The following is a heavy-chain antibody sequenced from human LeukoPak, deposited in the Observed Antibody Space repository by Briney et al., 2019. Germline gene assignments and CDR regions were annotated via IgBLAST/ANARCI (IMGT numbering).Heavy chain of an antibody. V-gene: IGHV3-7*01. CDR1: GFAFSSYW. CDR2: IKEDGSEK. Sequence: GGSLRLSCAASGFAFSSYWMNWVRQAPGKGLEWVANIKEDGSEKKYVDSVKGRFTISRDNAKNSLYLQMTSLRVEDTAIYYCARGVWFGESLGSGADYWGQGTLVTVSS. CDR3: ARGVWFGESLGSGADY. J-gene: IGHJ4*02. D-gene: IGHD3-10*01.